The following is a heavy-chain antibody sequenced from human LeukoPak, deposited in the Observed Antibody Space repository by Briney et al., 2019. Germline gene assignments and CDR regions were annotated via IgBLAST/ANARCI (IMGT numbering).Heavy chain of an antibody. CDR2: MNPNSGHT. Sequence: ASVKVSRKASAYTFINYDINWVRQATGQGPEWMGWMNPNSGHTGYASKFLGRVTMTRDTSISTAYMELSSLKSDDTAVYYCARERDNWDLDSWGQGTLVTVSS. CDR1: AYTFINYD. V-gene: IGHV1-8*01. J-gene: IGHJ4*02. D-gene: IGHD1-20*01. CDR3: ARERDNWDLDS.